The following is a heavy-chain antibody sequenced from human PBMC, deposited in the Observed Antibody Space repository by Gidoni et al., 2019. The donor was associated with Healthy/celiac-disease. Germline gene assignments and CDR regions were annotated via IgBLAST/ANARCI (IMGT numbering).Heavy chain of an antibody. CDR2: MNPNSGNT. V-gene: IGHV1-8*01. D-gene: IGHD2-2*02. CDR1: GYTFTSYD. CDR3: ARAPSQKYQLLYRGYYYGMDV. Sequence: QVQLVQSGAEVKKPGASVKVSCKASGYTFTSYDINRGRQATGQGLEWMGWMNPNSGNTGYAQKFQGRVTMTRNTSISTAYMELSSLRSEDTAVYYCARAPSQKYQLLYRGYYYGMDVWGQGTTVTVSS. J-gene: IGHJ6*02.